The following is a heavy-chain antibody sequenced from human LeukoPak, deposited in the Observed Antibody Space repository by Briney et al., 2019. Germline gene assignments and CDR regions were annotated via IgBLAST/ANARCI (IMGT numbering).Heavy chain of an antibody. J-gene: IGHJ5*02. D-gene: IGHD4-17*01. Sequence: SETLSLTCTVSGGSISSSSYYWGWIRQPPGKGLEWIGSIYYSGSTYYSPSLKSRVTISVDTSKNQFSLKLSSVTAADTAVYYCARQDYGDYGDWFDPWGQGTLVTVSS. CDR1: GGSISSSSYY. CDR2: IYYSGST. V-gene: IGHV4-39*01. CDR3: ARQDYGDYGDWFDP.